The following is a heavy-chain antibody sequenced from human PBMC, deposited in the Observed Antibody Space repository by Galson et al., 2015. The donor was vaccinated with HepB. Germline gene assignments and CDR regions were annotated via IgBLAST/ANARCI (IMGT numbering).Heavy chain of an antibody. J-gene: IGHJ6*02. CDR3: ARNPASYDYYNMDV. CDR1: GFTFSDYR. CDR2: ISRSSIVI. Sequence: SLRLSCAVSGFTFSDYRMNWVRQAPGKGLKWISYISRSSIVIYYADFVKGRFTISRDNSKNTLLLQMNSLRVEDTAVYYCARNPASYDYYNMDVWGHGTTVTVSS. V-gene: IGHV3-48*01.